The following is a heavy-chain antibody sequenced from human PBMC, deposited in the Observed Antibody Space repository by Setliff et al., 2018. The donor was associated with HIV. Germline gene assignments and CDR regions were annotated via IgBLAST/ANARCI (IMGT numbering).Heavy chain of an antibody. Sequence: GASVKVSCKASGYSFSNHSMLWVRQAPGQRLEWMGWINAGNGNTKYSQKFQGRVTITRDTSANTGYMELSSLRSEDAAVYYCARGIAAAGGKLDYWGQGTLVTVSS. J-gene: IGHJ4*02. D-gene: IGHD6-13*01. CDR2: INAGNGNT. V-gene: IGHV1-3*01. CDR3: ARGIAAAGGKLDY. CDR1: GYSFSNHS.